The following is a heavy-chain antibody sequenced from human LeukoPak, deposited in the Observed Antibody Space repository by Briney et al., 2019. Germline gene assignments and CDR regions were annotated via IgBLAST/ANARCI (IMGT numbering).Heavy chain of an antibody. J-gene: IGHJ3*01. D-gene: IGHD3-3*01. CDR3: ARRLSLRFDAFAV. CDR2: MSDIGPNT. CDR1: GFTFSSYG. V-gene: IGHV3-23*01. Sequence: GGSLRLSCAASGFTFSSYGMTWIRQSPGKGLEWVSSMSDIGPNTYYADSVKGRFTISRDTSKNTLFLQMNSLRAEDTALYYCARRLSLRFDAFAVWGPGTMVTVSS.